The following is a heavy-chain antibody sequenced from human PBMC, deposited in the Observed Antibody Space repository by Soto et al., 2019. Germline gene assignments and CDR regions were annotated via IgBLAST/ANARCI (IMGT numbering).Heavy chain of an antibody. Sequence: ESGGGVVQPGRSLRLSCAASGFTFSSYGMHWVRQAPGKGLEWVAVIWYDGSNKYYADSVKGRFTISRDNSKNTLYLQMNSLRAEDTAVYYCAPDYYGSGSYWGYWGQGTLVTVSS. D-gene: IGHD3-10*01. CDR1: GFTFSSYG. V-gene: IGHV3-33*01. CDR3: APDYYGSGSYWGY. CDR2: IWYDGSNK. J-gene: IGHJ4*02.